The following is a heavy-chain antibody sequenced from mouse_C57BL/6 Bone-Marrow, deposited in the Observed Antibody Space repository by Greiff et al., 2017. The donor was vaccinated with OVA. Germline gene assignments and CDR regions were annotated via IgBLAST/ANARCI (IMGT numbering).Heavy chain of an antibody. J-gene: IGHJ2*01. CDR3: TTGTAGY. Sequence: DVKLQESGAELVRPGASVKLSCTASGFNIKDDYMHWVKQRPEQGLEWIGWIDPENGDTEYASKFQGKATITADTSSNTAYLQLSSLTSEDTAVYYCTTGTAGYWGQGTTLTVSS. V-gene: IGHV14-4*01. D-gene: IGHD6-1*01. CDR1: GFNIKDDY. CDR2: IDPENGDT.